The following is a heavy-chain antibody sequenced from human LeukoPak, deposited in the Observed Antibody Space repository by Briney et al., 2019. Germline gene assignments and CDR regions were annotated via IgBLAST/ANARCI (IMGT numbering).Heavy chain of an antibody. D-gene: IGHD3-16*01. Sequence: GGSLRLSCAVSGFTFSNHWTYWVRQVPGKGLVCVSAIKTDGTITNYADSVKGRFTISRDNAKNTLYLQMNGLRAEDTAIYYCVTTWGDYWGQGTLVTVSS. J-gene: IGHJ4*02. CDR1: GFTFSNHW. CDR3: VTTWGDY. V-gene: IGHV3-74*01. CDR2: IKTDGTIT.